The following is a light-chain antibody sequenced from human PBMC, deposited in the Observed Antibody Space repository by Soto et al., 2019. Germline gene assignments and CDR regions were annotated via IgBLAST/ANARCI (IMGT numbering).Light chain of an antibody. CDR3: QQYNSYLWT. J-gene: IGKJ1*01. V-gene: IGKV1-5*01. Sequence: DIPMTQSPSTLSASVGDRVTITCRASQSISSWLAWYQQKPGKAPKLLIYDASSLESGVPSRFSGSGSETEFTLPISSLQPDDFATYYCQQYNSYLWTFGQGTKVEIK. CDR1: QSISSW. CDR2: DAS.